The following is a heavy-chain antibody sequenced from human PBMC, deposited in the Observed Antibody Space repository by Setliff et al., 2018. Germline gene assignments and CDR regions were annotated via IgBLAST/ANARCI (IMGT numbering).Heavy chain of an antibody. V-gene: IGHV4-39*01. CDR2: IYYSGST. D-gene: IGHD5-18*01. Sequence: PSETLSLTCIVAGDSISNSDYYWGWIRQPPGKGLEWIGYIYYSGSTYYNASLKSRVTISVDTSKNQFSLKLSSVTAADTAVYYCVRQGLDTGRTRWWFDPWGQGTLVTVSS. CDR3: VRQGLDTGRTRWWFDP. CDR1: GDSISNSDYY. J-gene: IGHJ5*02.